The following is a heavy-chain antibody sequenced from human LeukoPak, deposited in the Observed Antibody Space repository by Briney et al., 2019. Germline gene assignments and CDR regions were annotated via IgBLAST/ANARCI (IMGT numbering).Heavy chain of an antibody. D-gene: IGHD5-18*01. Sequence: AASVKVSCKASGYTFTGYYMHWVRQAPGQGLEWMGRINPNSGGTNYAQKFQGRVTMTRDTSISTAYMELSRLRSDDTAVYYCARGRYSYGYWVGFFDYWGQGTLVTVSS. CDR1: GYTFTGYY. CDR3: ARGRYSYGYWVGFFDY. V-gene: IGHV1-2*06. CDR2: INPNSGGT. J-gene: IGHJ4*02.